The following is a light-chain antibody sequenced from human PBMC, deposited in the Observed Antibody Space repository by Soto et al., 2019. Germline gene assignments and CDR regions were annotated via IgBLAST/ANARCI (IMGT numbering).Light chain of an antibody. Sequence: QSALTQPASVSGSPGQSITISCTGTSSDIGAYNFDSWYQQHPGKAPKLMLYDVNIRPSGVSNRFSGSKSGNTASLTISGLQAEDEADYYCTSWTTITTMIFGGGTKVTVL. CDR1: SSDIGAYNF. CDR2: DVN. J-gene: IGLJ2*01. V-gene: IGLV2-14*03. CDR3: TSWTTITTMI.